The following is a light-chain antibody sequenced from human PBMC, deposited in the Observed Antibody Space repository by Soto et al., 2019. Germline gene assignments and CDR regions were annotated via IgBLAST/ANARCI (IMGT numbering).Light chain of an antibody. CDR2: AAS. V-gene: IGKV1-12*01. CDR3: QQTNSFPPLT. J-gene: IGKJ4*01. Sequence: DIQMTQSPSSVSASVGDRVTITCRASQDISSLLAWYQQRPGKAPKLLIYAASNLQSGVPSRFSGSGSGTDFTLTISSLQPEDFATYYCQQTNSFPPLTFGGGTKVEIK. CDR1: QDISSL.